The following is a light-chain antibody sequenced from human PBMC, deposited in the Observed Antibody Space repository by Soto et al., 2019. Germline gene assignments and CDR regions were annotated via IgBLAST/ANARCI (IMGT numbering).Light chain of an antibody. CDR2: EVS. V-gene: IGKV2D-29*01. CDR1: QSLLHSDGKTY. CDR3: MQTIQLPSIT. J-gene: IGKJ5*01. Sequence: DVVMTQTPLSLSVTPGQPASISCKSRQSLLHSDGKTYLYWYLQKSGQPPQLLIYEVSYRFSGVPDRFSGSGSGTDFTLKISRVEAEDVGVYYCMQTIQLPSITFGQGTRLEIK.